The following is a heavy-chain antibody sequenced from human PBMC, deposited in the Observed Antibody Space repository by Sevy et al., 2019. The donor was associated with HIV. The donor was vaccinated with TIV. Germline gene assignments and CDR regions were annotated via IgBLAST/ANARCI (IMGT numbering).Heavy chain of an antibody. D-gene: IGHD3-22*01. Sequence: GGSLRLSCAASGFTFSTYGMHWVRQAPGKGLEWVSAISGSGGSTYYADSVKGRFTISRDNSKNTLYLQMNSLRAEDTAVYYCAKPARDSSGYYYALDYWGQGTLVTVSS. V-gene: IGHV3-23*01. CDR3: AKPARDSSGYYYALDY. CDR2: ISGSGGST. J-gene: IGHJ4*02. CDR1: GFTFSTYG.